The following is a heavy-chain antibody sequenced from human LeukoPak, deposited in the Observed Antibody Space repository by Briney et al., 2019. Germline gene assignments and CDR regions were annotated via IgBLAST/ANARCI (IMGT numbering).Heavy chain of an antibody. CDR1: AFTFSDYS. Sequence: GGSLRLSCAASAFTFSDYSMNWVRQAPGKGLEWGSYISGRRSTIYYADSVKGRFTISRDNAKNSMYLQMNSLRAEDTAVYYCARDRIKSGSYYFDYWGQGTLVTVSS. CDR3: ARDRIKSGSYYFDY. V-gene: IGHV3-48*01. CDR2: ISGRRSTI. J-gene: IGHJ4*02. D-gene: IGHD1-26*01.